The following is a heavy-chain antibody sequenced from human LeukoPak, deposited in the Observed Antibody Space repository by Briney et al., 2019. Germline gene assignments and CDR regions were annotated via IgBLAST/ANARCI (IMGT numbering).Heavy chain of an antibody. J-gene: IGHJ3*02. V-gene: IGHV3-23*01. CDR1: GFIFGSYA. D-gene: IGHD4-23*01. CDR3: AKHYGGNSGDSALDI. Sequence: GGSLRLSCAASGFIFGSYAMSWVRQAPEKGLEWVSTISGSGGATYYTDSVKGRSTISRDNSNNTLYLQMNSLRAEDTAVYYCAKHYGGNSGDSALDIWGQGTMVTVSS. CDR2: ISGSGGAT.